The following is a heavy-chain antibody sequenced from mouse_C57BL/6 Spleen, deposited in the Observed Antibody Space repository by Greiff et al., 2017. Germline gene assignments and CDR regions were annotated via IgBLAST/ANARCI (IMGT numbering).Heavy chain of an antibody. CDR3: ARDYGSSTGFAD. D-gene: IGHD1-1*01. Sequence: EVKLVESGGGLVKPGGSLKLSCAASGFTFSDYGMHWVRQAPEKGLEWVAYISSGSSTISYAATVKGRFTISRDNAKNTLFLQMTSLRSEDTAMYYCARDYGSSTGFADWGQGTLVTVSA. CDR2: ISSGSSTI. CDR1: GFTFSDYG. V-gene: IGHV5-17*01. J-gene: IGHJ3*01.